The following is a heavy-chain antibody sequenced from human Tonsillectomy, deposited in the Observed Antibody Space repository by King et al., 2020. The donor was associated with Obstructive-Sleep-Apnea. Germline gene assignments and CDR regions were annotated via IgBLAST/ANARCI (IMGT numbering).Heavy chain of an antibody. CDR1: GGSINPYS. CDR2: IYYSGST. Sequence: VQLQESGPGLVKPSETLSLTCTVSGGSINPYSWSWFRQPPGKGLEWIWYIYYSGSTIYNPSLKSPVTISVDTSKNQFSLGLSSVTAADTAFYYCARRTYTSTTQTYFDHWGQGTLVTVSS. D-gene: IGHD6-13*01. CDR3: ARRTYTSTTQTYFDH. V-gene: IGHV4-59*08. J-gene: IGHJ4*02.